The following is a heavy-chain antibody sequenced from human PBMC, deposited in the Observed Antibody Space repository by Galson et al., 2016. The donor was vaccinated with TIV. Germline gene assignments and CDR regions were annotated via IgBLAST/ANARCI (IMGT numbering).Heavy chain of an antibody. Sequence: SLRLSCAASGFTFGSYGMHWVRQAPGKGLEWVAVMWFDGSDIYYADSVKGRFTISRDNSKNTLYLQMNSLRGEDTAVYYCARATPSVLGVVMTLDYWGQGTLVTVSS. CDR3: ARATPSVLGVVMTLDY. J-gene: IGHJ4*02. V-gene: IGHV3-33*01. D-gene: IGHD3-3*01. CDR2: MWFDGSDI. CDR1: GFTFGSYG.